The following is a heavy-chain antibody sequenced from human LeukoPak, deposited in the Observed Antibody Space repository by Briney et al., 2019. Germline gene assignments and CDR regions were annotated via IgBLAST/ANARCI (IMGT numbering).Heavy chain of an antibody. CDR1: GFTLDDYA. CDR2: ISWNSGSI. D-gene: IGHD2-8*01. J-gene: IGHJ6*02. Sequence: PGRSLSLSCAASGFTLDDYAMHLLQQAPGPGREWLSGISWNSGSIGYADFVKGRFTISRDNAKNSLYLQMNSLRAEDTAVYYCARDSMLDYYGMDVWGQGTTVIVSS. V-gene: IGHV3-9*01. CDR3: ARDSMLDYYGMDV.